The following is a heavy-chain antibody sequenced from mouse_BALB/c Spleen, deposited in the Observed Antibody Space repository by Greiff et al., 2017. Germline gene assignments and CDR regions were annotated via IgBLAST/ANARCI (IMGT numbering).Heavy chain of an antibody. D-gene: IGHD1-2*01. Sequence: EVKLMESGGGLVQPKGSLKLSCAASGFTFNTYAMNWVRQAPGKGLEWVARIRSKSNNYATYYADSVKDRFTISRDDSQSMLYLQMNNLKTEDTAMYYCVRPSITTATWFAYWGQGTLVTVSA. CDR1: GFTFNTYA. J-gene: IGHJ3*01. CDR2: IRSKSNNYAT. V-gene: IGHV10-1*02. CDR3: VRPSITTATWFAY.